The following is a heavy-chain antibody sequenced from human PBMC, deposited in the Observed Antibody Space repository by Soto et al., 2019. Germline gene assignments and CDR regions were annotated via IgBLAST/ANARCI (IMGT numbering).Heavy chain of an antibody. J-gene: IGHJ6*04. CDR2: INPSGGST. CDR1: GYTFTSYY. V-gene: IGHV1-46*03. Sequence: QVQLVQSGAEVKKPGASVKVSCKASGYTFTSYYMHWVRQAPGQGLEWMGIINPSGGSTSYAQKFQGRVTMTRDTSTSTVYMELSSLRSEDTAVYYCARGGKEGDFRYDYYYYGMDVWGKGTTVTVSS. CDR3: ARGGKEGDFRYDYYYYGMDV. D-gene: IGHD2-21*02.